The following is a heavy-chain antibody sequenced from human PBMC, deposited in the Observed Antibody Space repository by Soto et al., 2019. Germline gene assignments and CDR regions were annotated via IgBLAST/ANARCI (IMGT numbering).Heavy chain of an antibody. CDR2: MSRTDDSI. V-gene: IGHV3-11*01. D-gene: IGHD2-15*01. Sequence: GSLRLSCAASGFTFSDHYMTWVRQAPGKGLEWVSYMSRTDDSIFYADSVKGRFTISRDNAKNSLYLQMNSLRAEDTAVYYCARVVVLVSATRYWYFDLWGRGTLVTVSS. CDR1: GFTFSDHY. J-gene: IGHJ2*01. CDR3: ARVVVLVSATRYWYFDL.